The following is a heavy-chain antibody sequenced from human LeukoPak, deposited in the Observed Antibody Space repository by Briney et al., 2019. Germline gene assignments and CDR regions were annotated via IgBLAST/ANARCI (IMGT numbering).Heavy chain of an antibody. V-gene: IGHV1-18*01. CDR3: ARGRLCDGGGGGSCYSQFDY. D-gene: IGHD2-15*01. J-gene: IGHJ4*02. CDR2: ISAYSLNT. CDR1: GYTFTSYG. Sequence: ASVKVSCKASGYTFTSYGISWVRQAPGQGLEWMGWISAYSLNTNYAQKLQGRVTMTTDTSTSTAYMELRSLRSDDTAVYYCARGRLCDGGGGGSCYSQFDYWGQGTLVTVSS.